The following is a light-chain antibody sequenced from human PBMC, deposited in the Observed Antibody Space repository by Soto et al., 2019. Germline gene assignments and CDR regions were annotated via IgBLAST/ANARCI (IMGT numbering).Light chain of an antibody. J-gene: IGLJ1*01. CDR2: SNN. CDR3: AAWDDSLNGYV. Sequence: QSVLTQPPSASGTPGQRVTISCSGSSSNIGSNTVNWYQQLPGTAPKLLIYSNNQRPSGVPDRFSGSKSGTSASLASSGLQSEDDADYYCAAWDDSLNGYVFGTGTKVTAL. CDR1: SSNIGSNT. V-gene: IGLV1-44*01.